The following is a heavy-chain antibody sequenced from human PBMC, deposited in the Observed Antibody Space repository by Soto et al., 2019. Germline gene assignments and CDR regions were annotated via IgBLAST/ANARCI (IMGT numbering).Heavy chain of an antibody. CDR1: GFTFSSYA. Sequence: EVQLLESGGGLVQPGGSLRLSCAASGFTFSSYAMSWVRQAPGKGLEWVSAISGTGGSTYYAESVEGRFTISRDNSKNTLFLQMNSLRADDTAVYYCSKDVADCTNGVCYTGWFDPWGQGTLVTVSS. V-gene: IGHV3-23*01. CDR3: SKDVADCTNGVCYTGWFDP. CDR2: ISGTGGST. J-gene: IGHJ5*02. D-gene: IGHD2-8*01.